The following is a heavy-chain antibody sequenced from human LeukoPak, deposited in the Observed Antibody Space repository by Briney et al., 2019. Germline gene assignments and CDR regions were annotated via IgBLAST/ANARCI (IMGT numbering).Heavy chain of an antibody. CDR2: IYSGGST. CDR1: EFSVGSNY. Sequence: PGGSLRLSCAASEFSVGSNYMTWVRQAPGKGLEWVSLIYSGGSTYYADSVKGRFTISRDNSKNTLYLQMNSLRAEDTAVYYCARARCSGGSCYSGYYYYYMDVWGKGTTVTVSS. J-gene: IGHJ6*03. D-gene: IGHD2-15*01. V-gene: IGHV3-66*01. CDR3: ARARCSGGSCYSGYYYYYMDV.